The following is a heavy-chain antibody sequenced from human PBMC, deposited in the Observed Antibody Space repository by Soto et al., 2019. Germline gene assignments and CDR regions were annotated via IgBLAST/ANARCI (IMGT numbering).Heavy chain of an antibody. V-gene: IGHV4-31*03. CDR3: ASRPIAARLPSYYYYYGMDV. D-gene: IGHD6-6*01. CDR2: IYYSGST. CDR1: GGSISSGGYY. Sequence: PSETLSLTCTVSGGSISSGGYYWSWIRQHPGKGLEWIGYIYYSGSTYYNPSLKSRVTISVDTSKNQFSLKLSSVTAADTAVYYCASRPIAARLPSYYYYYGMDVRGQGTTVTVSS. J-gene: IGHJ6*02.